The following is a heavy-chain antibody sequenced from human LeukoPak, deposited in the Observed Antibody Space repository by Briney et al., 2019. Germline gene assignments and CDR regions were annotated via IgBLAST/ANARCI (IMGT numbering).Heavy chain of an antibody. V-gene: IGHV4-39*01. Sequence: SETLSLTCSVSGDSISTTGYFWVWIRQSPGRDLEWIGSIFKSGNTFYKMSLKSRVTISVDTSKNEFSLSLTSVTAADTAVYYCAGTGIRNWFDPWGQGILDSVSS. CDR2: IFKSGNT. CDR3: AGTGIRNWFDP. CDR1: GDSISTTGYF. J-gene: IGHJ5*02. D-gene: IGHD1-14*01.